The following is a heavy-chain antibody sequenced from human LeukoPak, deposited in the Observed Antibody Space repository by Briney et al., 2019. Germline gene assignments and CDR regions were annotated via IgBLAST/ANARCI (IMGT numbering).Heavy chain of an antibody. D-gene: IGHD3-22*01. CDR3: ARRINYDSSGYYYPGTDAFDI. CDR1: GYSFTSYW. V-gene: IGHV5-51*01. J-gene: IGHJ3*02. CDR2: IYPGDSDT. Sequence: GGSLKISCKGSGYSFTSYWIGWVRQMPGKGLEWMGIIYPGDSDTRYSPSFQGQVTISADKSISTAYLQWSSLKASDTAMYYCARRINYDSSGYYYPGTDAFDIWGQGTMVTVSS.